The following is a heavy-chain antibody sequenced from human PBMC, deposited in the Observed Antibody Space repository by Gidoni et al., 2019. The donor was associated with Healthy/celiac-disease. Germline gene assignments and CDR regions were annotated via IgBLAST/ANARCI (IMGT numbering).Heavy chain of an antibody. CDR2: INPNSGGT. CDR3: ARVYSGSYFDWFDP. Sequence: QVQLVQSGAEVKKPGSSVTVPCKASGYTFTGYYMHWVRQAPGQGLEWMGWINPNSGGTNYAQKFQGRVTMTRDTSISTAYMELSRLRSDDTAVYYCARVYSGSYFDWFDPWGQGTLVTVSS. D-gene: IGHD1-26*01. J-gene: IGHJ5*02. V-gene: IGHV1-2*02. CDR1: GYTFTGYY.